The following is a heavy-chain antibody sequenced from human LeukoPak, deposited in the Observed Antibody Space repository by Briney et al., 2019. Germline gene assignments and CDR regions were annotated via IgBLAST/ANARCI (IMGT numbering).Heavy chain of an antibody. V-gene: IGHV4-34*01. Sequence: PSETLSLTCAVYGGSFSGYYWSWIRQPPGKGLEWIGSIYDSGSTYYNPSLKSRVTISVDTSKNQFSLKLSSVTAADRAMYYCAGSYYRQNWFDPWGQGALVTVSS. D-gene: IGHD3-10*01. J-gene: IGHJ5*02. CDR2: IYDSGST. CDR1: GGSFSGYY. CDR3: AGSYYRQNWFDP.